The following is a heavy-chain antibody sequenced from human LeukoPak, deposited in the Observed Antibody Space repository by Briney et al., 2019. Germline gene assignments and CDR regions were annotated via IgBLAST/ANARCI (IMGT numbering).Heavy chain of an antibody. D-gene: IGHD6-13*01. CDR3: ARTGAAAGTSS. CDR2: IYRSGST. V-gene: IGHV4-38-2*01. Sequence: SETLSLTCAVSGYSISSGYYWGWIRQPPGKGLEWIGSIYRSGSTYYNPSLKSRVTISVDTSKNQFSLKLSSVTAADTAIYYCARTGAAAGTSSWGQGTLVTVSS. J-gene: IGHJ5*02. CDR1: GYSISSGYY.